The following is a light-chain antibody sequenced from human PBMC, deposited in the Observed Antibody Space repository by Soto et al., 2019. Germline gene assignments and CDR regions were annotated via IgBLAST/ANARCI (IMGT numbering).Light chain of an antibody. V-gene: IGKV3-11*01. J-gene: IGKJ1*01. Sequence: EIVLTQSPATLSLSPGERAALSCRASQSVSTSLAWYQHKPGQAPRVIIYDAPKRAPGIPARFSGSGSGTDFTLTISSLEPEDFAVYYCQVRDVWPTFGQGTKVEIK. CDR1: QSVSTS. CDR3: QVRDVWPT. CDR2: DAP.